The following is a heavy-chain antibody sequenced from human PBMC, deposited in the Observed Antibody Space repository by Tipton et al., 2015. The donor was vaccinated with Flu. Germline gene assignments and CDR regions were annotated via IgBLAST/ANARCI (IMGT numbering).Heavy chain of an antibody. CDR1: GFTVSSNY. V-gene: IGHV3-66*01. D-gene: IGHD1-26*01. CDR3: ARDYREGAVPYWYFDL. CDR2: IYSGGST. J-gene: IGHJ2*01. Sequence: SLRLSCAASGFTVSSNYMSWVRQAPGKGLEWVSVIYSGGSTYYADSVKGRFTISRDNSKNTLYLQMNSLRAEDTAVYYCARDYREGAVPYWYFDLWGRGTPVTVSS.